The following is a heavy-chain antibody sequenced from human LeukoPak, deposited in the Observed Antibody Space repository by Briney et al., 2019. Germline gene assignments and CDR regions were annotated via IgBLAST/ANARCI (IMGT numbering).Heavy chain of an antibody. CDR3: ARICSSTSCYSDY. CDR1: GGSISSYY. V-gene: IGHV4-59*08. CDR2: IYYSGST. Sequence: PSETLSLTCTVSGGSISSYYWSWIRQPPGKGLEWIGYIYYSGSTNYNPSLTSRVTISVDTSKNQFSLKLSSVTAADTAVYYCARICSSTSCYSDYWGQGTLVTVSS. J-gene: IGHJ4*02. D-gene: IGHD2-2*02.